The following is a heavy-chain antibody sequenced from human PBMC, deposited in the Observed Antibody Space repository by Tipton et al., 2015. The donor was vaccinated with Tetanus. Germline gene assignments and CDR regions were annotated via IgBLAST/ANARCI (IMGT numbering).Heavy chain of an antibody. D-gene: IGHD3/OR15-3a*01. CDR1: GFTFSSYS. J-gene: IGHJ4*02. Sequence: SLRLSCEGSGFTFSSYSMNWVRQAPGKGLEWVSSISSGTDYTYYADSVTGRFTISRDNAKKSLYLQMNSLRGEDAAVYFCAKDDAGLAQRGGFYFDSWGQGTLVTVSS. V-gene: IGHV3-21*01. CDR3: AKDDAGLAQRGGFYFDS. CDR2: ISSGTDYT.